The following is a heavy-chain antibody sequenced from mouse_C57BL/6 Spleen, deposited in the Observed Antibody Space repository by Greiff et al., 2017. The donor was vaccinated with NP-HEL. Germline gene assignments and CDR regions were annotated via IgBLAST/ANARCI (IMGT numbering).Heavy chain of an antibody. CDR3: ARRGLRRTGLDY. D-gene: IGHD2-2*01. V-gene: IGHV5-6*02. Sequence: DVKLVESGGDLVKPGGSLKLSCAASGFTFSSYGMSWVRQTPDKRLAWVATISSGGSYTYYPDSVKGRFTISRDNAKNTLYLQMSSLKSEDTAMYYCARRGLRRTGLDYWGQGTTLTVSS. J-gene: IGHJ2*01. CDR1: GFTFSSYG. CDR2: ISSGGSYT.